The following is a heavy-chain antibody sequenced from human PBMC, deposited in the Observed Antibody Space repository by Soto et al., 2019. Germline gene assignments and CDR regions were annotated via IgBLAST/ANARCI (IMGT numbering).Heavy chain of an antibody. Sequence: ITLKESGPTLVRPAQTLTLTCGFSGFSLSSSGMGVAWIRQPPGKALEWLALIYWDDDKRYSPSLKDRLAISKDTSSNQVVLTITNMDPGDTATYFCAHAGDYDLLTLDHWGPGTLVTVSS. J-gene: IGHJ4*02. CDR2: IYWDDDK. V-gene: IGHV2-5*02. CDR3: AHAGDYDLLTLDH. CDR1: GFSLSSSGMG. D-gene: IGHD4-17*01.